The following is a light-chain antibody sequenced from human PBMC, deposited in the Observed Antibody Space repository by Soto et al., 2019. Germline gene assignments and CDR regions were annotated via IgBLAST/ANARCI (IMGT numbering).Light chain of an antibody. CDR2: SNN. J-gene: IGLJ1*01. V-gene: IGLV1-44*01. Sequence: QSVLTQPPSAPGTPGQRVTTSCSGSSSNIGSNTVNWYQQLPGTAPKLLIYSNNQRPSGVPDRFSGSKSGTSASLAISGLQSEDEADYYCAAWDDSLNGYVFGTGTKVTVL. CDR1: SSNIGSNT. CDR3: AAWDDSLNGYV.